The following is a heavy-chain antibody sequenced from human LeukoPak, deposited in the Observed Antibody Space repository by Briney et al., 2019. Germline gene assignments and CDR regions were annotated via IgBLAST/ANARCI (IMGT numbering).Heavy chain of an antibody. CDR3: ARGPYFDSWSGYPYFDY. CDR2: IYTSGST. D-gene: IGHD3-3*01. J-gene: IGHJ4*02. Sequence: SETLSLTCTVSGGSISSGSFYWSWVRQPAGKGLELIGRIYTSGSTNYNPSLKSRVTISIDTSKNHFSLRLSSVTAADTAVYYCARGPYFDSWSGYPYFDYWGQGTLVTVSS. V-gene: IGHV4-61*02. CDR1: GGSISSGSFY.